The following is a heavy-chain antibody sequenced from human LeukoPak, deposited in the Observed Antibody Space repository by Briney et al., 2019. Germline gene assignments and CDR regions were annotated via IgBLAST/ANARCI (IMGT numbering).Heavy chain of an antibody. V-gene: IGHV4-39*01. Sequence: PSQTLSLTCTVSGGSISSGEYYWSWIRQPPGKGLEWIGSIYYSGSTYYNPSLKSRVTISVDTSKNQFSLKLSSVTAADTAVYYCARHPTVLRFLVDVWGKGTTVTVSS. CDR2: IYYSGST. D-gene: IGHD3-3*01. CDR3: ARHPTVLRFLVDV. CDR1: GGSISSGEYY. J-gene: IGHJ6*04.